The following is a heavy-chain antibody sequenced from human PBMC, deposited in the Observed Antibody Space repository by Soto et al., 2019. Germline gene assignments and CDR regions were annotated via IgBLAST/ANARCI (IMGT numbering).Heavy chain of an antibody. CDR2: ISGSGGST. CDR1: GFTFSSCA. D-gene: IGHD2-2*01. V-gene: IGHV3-23*01. Sequence: PGGSLRLSCAASGFTFSSCAMSWVRQAPGKGLEWVSAISGSGGSTYYADSVKGRFTISRDNSKNTLYLQMNSLRAEDTAVYYCAKDKDIVVVPAAADYWGQGTLVTVSS. CDR3: AKDKDIVVVPAAADY. J-gene: IGHJ4*02.